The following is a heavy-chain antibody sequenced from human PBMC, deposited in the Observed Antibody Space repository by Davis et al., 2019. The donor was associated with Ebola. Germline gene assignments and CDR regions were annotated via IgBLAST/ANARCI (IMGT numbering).Heavy chain of an antibody. V-gene: IGHV4-34*01. CDR2: INHSGRT. D-gene: IGHD3-22*01. Sequence: PSETLSLTCAVYSGSFSDHYWSWIRQPPGKGLEWIGEINHSGRTNYNPSLESRVTISVDASKSQFSLNLRSVTAADTAVYYCARGRRYYFESSGFYYNYWGQGTLVTVSS. CDR3: ARGRRYYFESSGFYYNY. CDR1: SGSFSDHY. J-gene: IGHJ4*02.